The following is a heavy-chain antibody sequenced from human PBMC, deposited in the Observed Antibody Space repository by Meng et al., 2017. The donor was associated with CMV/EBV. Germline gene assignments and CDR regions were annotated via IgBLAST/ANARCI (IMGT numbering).Heavy chain of an antibody. CDR2: ISWNSGSI. D-gene: IGHD6-6*01. Sequence: SLKISCAASGFTFSSYWMHWVRQAPGKGLEWVSGISWNSGSIGYADSVKGRFTISRDNAKNSLYLQMNSLRAEDTALYYCAKDMREQLGPAINYWGQGTLVTVSS. CDR1: GFTFSSYW. V-gene: IGHV3-9*01. J-gene: IGHJ4*02. CDR3: AKDMREQLGPAINY.